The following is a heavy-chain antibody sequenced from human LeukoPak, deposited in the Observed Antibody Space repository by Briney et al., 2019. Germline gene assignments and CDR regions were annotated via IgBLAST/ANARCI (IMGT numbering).Heavy chain of an antibody. Sequence: PGGPLRLSCAASGFTFSSYSMHWVRQAPGEGLEWVSYICSNSSYIYYAGSVKGRFTISRDNAKNSLYLQMNSLRAEDTAVYYCARGPSQPIYDFWSGYYPGNYYYMDVWGKGTTVTVSS. V-gene: IGHV3-21*01. CDR2: ICSNSSYI. J-gene: IGHJ6*03. D-gene: IGHD3-3*01. CDR3: ARGPSQPIYDFWSGYYPGNYYYMDV. CDR1: GFTFSSYS.